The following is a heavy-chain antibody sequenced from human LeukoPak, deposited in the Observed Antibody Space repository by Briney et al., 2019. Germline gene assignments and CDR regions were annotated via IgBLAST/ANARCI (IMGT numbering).Heavy chain of an antibody. J-gene: IGHJ4*02. CDR3: ARDSYYYDSSGYLVGSSVDY. Sequence: GGSLRLSCAASGFTFSSYSMNWVRQAPGKGLEWVSYISSSSTIYYADSVKGRFTISRDNAKNSLYLQMNSLRAEDTAVYYCARDSYYYDSSGYLVGSSVDYWGQGTLVTVSS. V-gene: IGHV3-48*04. D-gene: IGHD3-22*01. CDR2: ISSSSTI. CDR1: GFTFSSYS.